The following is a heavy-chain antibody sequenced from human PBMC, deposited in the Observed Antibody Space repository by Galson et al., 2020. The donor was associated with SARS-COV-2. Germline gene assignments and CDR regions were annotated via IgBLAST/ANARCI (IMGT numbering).Heavy chain of an antibody. CDR2: IYHSGAT. V-gene: IGHV4-30-2*01. CDR3: ARRYTHGLSPYWYFDL. Sequence: SETLSLTCAVSGGSISSGGYSWTWIRQPPGKGLEWIGYIYHSGATYYNPSLKSRLTISVDRSKNQLSLELSSVTAADTAVYYCARRYTHGLSPYWYFDLWGRGTLVTVSS. CDR1: GGSISSGGYS. J-gene: IGHJ2*01. D-gene: IGHD5-18*01.